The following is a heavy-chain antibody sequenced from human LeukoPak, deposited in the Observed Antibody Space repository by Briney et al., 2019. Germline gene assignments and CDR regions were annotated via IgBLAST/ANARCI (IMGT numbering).Heavy chain of an antibody. CDR3: ARDSAVAAA. CDR1: GFTFSNYA. CDR2: ISGSDGST. D-gene: IGHD6-13*01. J-gene: IGHJ4*02. V-gene: IGHV3-23*01. Sequence: PGGSLRLSCAASGFTFSNYAMSWVRQAPGKGLEWVSTISGSDGSTYYADSVKGRFTISRDNSKNTLYLQMNSLRAEDTAVYYCARDSAVAAAWGQGTLVTVSS.